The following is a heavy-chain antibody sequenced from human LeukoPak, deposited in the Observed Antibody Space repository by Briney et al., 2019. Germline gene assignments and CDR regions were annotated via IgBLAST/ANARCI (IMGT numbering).Heavy chain of an antibody. J-gene: IGHJ4*02. Sequence: ASVKVSCKASGYTFTSYGISWVRQAPGQGLEWMGWMNPNSGNTGYAQKFQGRVTMTRNTSISTAYMELSSLRSEDTAVYYCARGKSITIFGVVRKNYFDYWGQGTLVTVSS. CDR1: GYTFTSYG. D-gene: IGHD3-3*01. CDR2: MNPNSGNT. V-gene: IGHV1-8*02. CDR3: ARGKSITIFGVVRKNYFDY.